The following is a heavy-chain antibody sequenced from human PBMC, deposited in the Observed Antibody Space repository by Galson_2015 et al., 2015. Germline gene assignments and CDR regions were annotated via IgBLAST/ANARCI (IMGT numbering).Heavy chain of an antibody. J-gene: IGHJ6*02. V-gene: IGHV3-30-3*01. CDR2: ISYDGSNK. D-gene: IGHD2-2*01. CDR1: GFTFSSYA. CDR3: ARDLVSSTEENYYYYYGMDV. Sequence: SLRLSCAASGFTFSSYAMHWVRQAPGKGLEWVAVISYDGSNKYYADSVKGRFTISRDNSKNTLYLQMNSLRAEDTAVYYCARDLVSSTEENYYYYYGMDVWGQGTTVTVSS.